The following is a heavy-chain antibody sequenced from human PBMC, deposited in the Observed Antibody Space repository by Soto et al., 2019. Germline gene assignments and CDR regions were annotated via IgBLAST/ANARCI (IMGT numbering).Heavy chain of an antibody. J-gene: IGHJ4*02. CDR2: IIPIFGTA. D-gene: IGHD2-2*03. V-gene: IGHV1-69*01. CDR1: GGTFSSYA. Sequence: QVQLVQSGAEVKKPGSSVKVSCKASGGTFSSYAISWVRQAPVQGLEWMGGIIPIFGTANYAQKFQGRVTITADESTSTAYMELSSLRSEDTAVYYCARDSGYCSSTSCYEGDYWGQGTLVTVSS. CDR3: ARDSGYCSSTSCYEGDY.